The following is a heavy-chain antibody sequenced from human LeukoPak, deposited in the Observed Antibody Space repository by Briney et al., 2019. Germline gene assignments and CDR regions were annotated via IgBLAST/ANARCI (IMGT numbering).Heavy chain of an antibody. Sequence: SEPLSLTCTVSGGSVSSGSYYWSWIRQAPGKGLEWIGYIYYSGSTNYNPSLKSRATIPVDTSKNQFSLKLSSVTAADTALYDCACGYYDIVTGSLPFDCWGPGTLVSVSS. V-gene: IGHV4-61*01. CDR1: GGSVSSGSYY. D-gene: IGHD3-9*01. CDR3: ACGYYDIVTGSLPFDC. CDR2: IYYSGST. J-gene: IGHJ4*02.